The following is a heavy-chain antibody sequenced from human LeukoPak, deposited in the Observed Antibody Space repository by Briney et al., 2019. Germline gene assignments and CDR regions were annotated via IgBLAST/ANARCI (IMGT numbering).Heavy chain of an antibody. CDR2: IGTADDT. CDR1: GFTFSNYA. Sequence: GGSLRLSCAASGFTFSNYAMHWVRQASGKGLEWVSTIGTADDTYYSGSVKGRFTISRENAKSSLYLQMNSLRAGDTAVYYCATTLDSGWPVDYWGQGTLVTVSS. V-gene: IGHV3-13*04. J-gene: IGHJ4*02. D-gene: IGHD5-12*01. CDR3: ATTLDSGWPVDY.